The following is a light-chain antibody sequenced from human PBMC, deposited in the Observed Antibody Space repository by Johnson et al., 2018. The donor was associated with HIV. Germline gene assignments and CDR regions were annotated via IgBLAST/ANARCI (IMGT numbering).Light chain of an antibody. CDR1: SSDMGNYA. CDR3: GTWDSLMAGKV. J-gene: IGLJ1*01. Sequence: QSILTQPPSVSAAPGQKVTISCSGSSSDMGNYAVSWYQQLPGTAPKLLIYENNKRPSGIPDRFSGSKSGTSATLAITGLQTGDEADYYCGTWDSLMAGKVFGTGTKVSVL. CDR2: ENN. V-gene: IGLV1-51*02.